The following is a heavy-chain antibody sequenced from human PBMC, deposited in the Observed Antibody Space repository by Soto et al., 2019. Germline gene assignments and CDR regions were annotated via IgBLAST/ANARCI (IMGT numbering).Heavy chain of an antibody. CDR2: VYSRGST. CDR1: GGSISSYY. Sequence: SETLSLTCTVSGGSISSYYWVWIRQPPGKGLEWIGAVYSRGSTYYNPSLKSRVSMSVDTSKNQFSLNVSSVTAADTALYFCARQYTVTVSYFDYWGLGTLVTVSS. CDR3: ARQYTVTVSYFDY. J-gene: IGHJ4*02. D-gene: IGHD4-17*01. V-gene: IGHV4-59*04.